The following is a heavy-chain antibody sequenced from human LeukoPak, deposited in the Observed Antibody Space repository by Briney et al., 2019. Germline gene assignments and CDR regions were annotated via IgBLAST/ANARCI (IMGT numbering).Heavy chain of an antibody. CDR1: GFTFSSYA. V-gene: IGHV3-23*01. J-gene: IGHJ4*02. Sequence: PGGCLRLSCVASGFTFSSYAMSWVRQAPGEGLEWVSGISGSGGSTYYADSVKGRFTISRDNSKNTLYLQMNSLRAEDTAVYYCAGELVVVAAFDYWGQGTLVTVSS. CDR3: AGELVVVAAFDY. CDR2: ISGSGGST. D-gene: IGHD2-15*01.